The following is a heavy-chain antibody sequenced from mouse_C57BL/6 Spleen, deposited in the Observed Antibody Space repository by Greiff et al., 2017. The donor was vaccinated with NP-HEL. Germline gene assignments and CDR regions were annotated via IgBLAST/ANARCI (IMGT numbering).Heavy chain of an antibody. J-gene: IGHJ3*01. CDR3: ARQDDYDTWFAY. CDR1: GFTFSSYT. CDR2: ISGGGGNT. Sequence: EVQLVESGGGLVKPGGSLKLSCAASGFTFSSYTMSWVRQTPEKRLEWVATISGGGGNTYYPDSVKGRFTISRDNAKNTLYLQMSSLRSEDTALYYCARQDDYDTWFAYWGQGTLVTVSA. V-gene: IGHV5-9*01. D-gene: IGHD2-4*01.